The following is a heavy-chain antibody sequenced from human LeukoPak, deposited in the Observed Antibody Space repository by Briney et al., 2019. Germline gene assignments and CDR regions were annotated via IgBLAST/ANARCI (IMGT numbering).Heavy chain of an antibody. CDR3: AKEPTYFYGSGSFSHYFDY. CDR1: GFTFSNHA. Sequence: GGSLRLSCAASGFTFSNHAMTWVRQAPGKGLEWVSSISNSGGSTYYADSVKGRFTISRDNSKNTLFLRMNSLRAEDTAVYFCAKEPTYFYGSGSFSHYFDYWGQGTLVTASS. V-gene: IGHV3-23*01. J-gene: IGHJ4*02. CDR2: ISNSGGST. D-gene: IGHD3-10*01.